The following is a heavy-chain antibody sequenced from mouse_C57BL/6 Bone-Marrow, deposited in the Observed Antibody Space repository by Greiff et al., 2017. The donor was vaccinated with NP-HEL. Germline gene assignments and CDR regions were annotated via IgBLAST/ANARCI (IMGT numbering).Heavy chain of an antibody. CDR3: ATGYYYGSSYVRFAY. CDR1: GYTFTSYW. V-gene: IGHV1-64*01. CDR2: IHPNSGST. D-gene: IGHD1-1*01. Sequence: QVQLQQPGAELVKPGASVKLSCKASGYTFTSYWMHWVQQRPGQGLEWIGMIHPNSGSTNYNEKFKSKATLTVDKSSSTAYMQLSSLTSEDSAVYYCATGYYYGSSYVRFAYWGQGTLVTVSA. J-gene: IGHJ3*01.